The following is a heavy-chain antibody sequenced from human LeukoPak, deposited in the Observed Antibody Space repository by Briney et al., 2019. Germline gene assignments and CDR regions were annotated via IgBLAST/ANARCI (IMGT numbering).Heavy chain of an antibody. V-gene: IGHV6-1*01. CDR3: ARYQGQWLVRAFDI. Sequence: SQTLSLTCAISGDSVSSNNAAWNWIRQSPSRGLEWLRRTYYRSKWYNDYAVSVKSRITINPDTSKNQFTLQLNSVTPEDTAVYYCARYQGQWLVRAFDIWGQGTMVTVSS. D-gene: IGHD6-19*01. J-gene: IGHJ3*02. CDR2: TYYRSKWYN. CDR1: GDSVSSNNAA.